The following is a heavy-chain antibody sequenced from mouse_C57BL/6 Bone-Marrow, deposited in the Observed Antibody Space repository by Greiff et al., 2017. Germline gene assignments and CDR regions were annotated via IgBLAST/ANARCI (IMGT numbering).Heavy chain of an antibody. CDR2: IYPGSGST. D-gene: IGHD2-4*01. Sequence: QVQLQQPGAELVKPGASVKMSCKASGYTFTSYWITWVKQRPGQGLEWIGDIYPGSGSTNYNEKFKSKATRTVDTSSSTAYMQLSSLTSEDSSVYYCARDRLRSFDYWGQCTTLTVSS. V-gene: IGHV1-55*01. J-gene: IGHJ2*01. CDR3: ARDRLRSFDY. CDR1: GYTFTSYW.